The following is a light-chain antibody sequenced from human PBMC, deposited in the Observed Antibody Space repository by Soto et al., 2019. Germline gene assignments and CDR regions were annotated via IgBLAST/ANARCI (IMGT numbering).Light chain of an antibody. CDR2: GAS. J-gene: IGKJ2*01. Sequence: EIVLTQSPGTLSLSLGERATVSCRASQSVGSNYLAWYQRKPGQAPRLLIYGASSRATGIPDRFSGSGSGTDFTLTISRLEPEDFALYFCQQRAIWPYTFGPGTKLEIK. V-gene: IGKV3D-20*02. CDR1: QSVGSNY. CDR3: QQRAIWPYT.